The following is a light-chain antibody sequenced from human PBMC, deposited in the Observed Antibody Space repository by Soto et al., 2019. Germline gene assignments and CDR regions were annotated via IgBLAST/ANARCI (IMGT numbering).Light chain of an antibody. J-gene: IGLJ1*01. CDR2: DVN. CDR3: YSWNSNSDTHYV. V-gene: IGLV2-14*03. CDR1: SSDIGASNY. Sequence: QSVLTQPASVSGSPGQSITISCTGTSSDIGASNYVTWYQQHPGQAPKLMISDVNNRPSGISDRFSGSKSGNTASLTISGLQAEDEADYYCYSWNSNSDTHYVFGTGTKLTVL.